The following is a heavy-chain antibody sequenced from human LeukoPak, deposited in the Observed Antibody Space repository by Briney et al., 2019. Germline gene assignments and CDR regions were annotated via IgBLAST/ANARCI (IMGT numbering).Heavy chain of an antibody. D-gene: IGHD3-22*01. CDR1: GGSISSYY. V-gene: IGHV4-4*09. Sequence: SETLSLTCTVSGGSISSYYWSWIRQPPGKGLEWIGYIYTSGSTNYNPSLKSRVTISVDTSKNQFSLKLSSVTAADTAVYYCARERGYYYDSSGYSTDAFDIWGQGTMVTVSS. CDR2: IYTSGST. CDR3: ARERGYYYDSSGYSTDAFDI. J-gene: IGHJ3*02.